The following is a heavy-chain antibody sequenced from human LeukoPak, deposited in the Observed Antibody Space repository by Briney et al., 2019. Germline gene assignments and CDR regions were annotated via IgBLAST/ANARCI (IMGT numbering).Heavy chain of an antibody. D-gene: IGHD6-13*01. J-gene: IGHJ6*02. CDR1: GYTFTSYY. CDR3: ARDAAAADTYYYYYGMDV. CDR2: INPSGGST. Sequence: PWASVTVSCKESGYTFTSYYMHWVRQAPGQGIEWMGIINPSGGSTSYAQKFQGRVTMTRDTSTSTVYMELSSLRSEDTAVYYCARDAAAADTYYYYYGMDVSGQATTVTVSS. V-gene: IGHV1-46*01.